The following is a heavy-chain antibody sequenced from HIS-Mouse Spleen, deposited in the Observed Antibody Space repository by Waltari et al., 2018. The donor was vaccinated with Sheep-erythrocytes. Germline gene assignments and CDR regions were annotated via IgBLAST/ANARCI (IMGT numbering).Heavy chain of an antibody. Sequence: EVQLVESGGGLVQPGGSLRLSCAASGFTFSSYWMHWVRQAPGTGLVWCCRINSDWSRTRYADSVKGRFTISRDNAKNTLYLQMNSLRAEDTAVYYCARALSFDYWGQGTLVTVSS. D-gene: IGHD3-10*01. CDR2: INSDWSRT. CDR3: ARALSFDY. J-gene: IGHJ4*02. V-gene: IGHV3-74*01. CDR1: GFTFSSYW.